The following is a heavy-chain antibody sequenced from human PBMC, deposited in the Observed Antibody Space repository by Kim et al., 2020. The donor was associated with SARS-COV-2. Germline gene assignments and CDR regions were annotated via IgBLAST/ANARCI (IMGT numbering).Heavy chain of an antibody. CDR2: ISGSGGST. D-gene: IGHD6-19*01. V-gene: IGHV3-23*01. J-gene: IGHJ5*02. CDR3: AKSGGGWYEGVHWFDP. CDR1: GFTFSSYA. Sequence: GGSLRLSCAASGFTFSSYAMSWVRQAPGKGLEWVSAISGSGGSTYYADSVKGRFTISRDNSKNTLYLQMNSLRAEDTAVYYCAKSGGGWYEGVHWFDPWGQGTLVTVSS.